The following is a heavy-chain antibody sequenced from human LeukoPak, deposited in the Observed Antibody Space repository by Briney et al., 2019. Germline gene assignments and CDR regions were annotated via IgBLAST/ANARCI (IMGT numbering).Heavy chain of an antibody. Sequence: PGGSLRLSCAASGFTFSSYAMSWVRQAPGKGLEWVSAISVHGGSTYYADSVKGRFTISRDNSKNTLYRQMNSLRAEDTAVYYCATVGATPDGYWGQGTLVTVSS. V-gene: IGHV3-23*01. J-gene: IGHJ4*02. CDR3: ATVGATPDGY. D-gene: IGHD1-26*01. CDR2: ISVHGGST. CDR1: GFTFSSYA.